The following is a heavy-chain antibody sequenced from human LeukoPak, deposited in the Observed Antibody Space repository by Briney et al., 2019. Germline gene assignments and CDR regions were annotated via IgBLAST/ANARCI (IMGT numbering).Heavy chain of an antibody. CDR1: GVTLRYYA. CDR2: IRGSGGGT. V-gene: IGHV3-23*01. CDR3: AKSPEEGPAGFDS. Sequence: GGSLRLSCAASGVTLRYYAMSWVRQAPGKGLEWVSAIRGSGGGTYYADSVRGRFTISRDNSKNTLYLQMNSLRAEDTAVYYCAKSPEEGPAGFDSWGQGTLVTVSS. D-gene: IGHD1-14*01. J-gene: IGHJ4*02.